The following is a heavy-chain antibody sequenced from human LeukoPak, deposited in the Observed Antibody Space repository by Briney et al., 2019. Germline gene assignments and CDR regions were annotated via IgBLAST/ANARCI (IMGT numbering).Heavy chain of an antibody. J-gene: IGHJ6*03. Sequence: GASVKVSCKASGGTFSSYAISWVRQAPGQGLEWMGGIIPIFGTANYAQKFQGRVTITADESTSTAYMELSSLRSEDTAVYYCAREILGDPSRYMDVWGKGTTVTVSS. CDR3: AREILGDPSRYMDV. CDR2: IIPIFGTA. CDR1: GGTFSSYA. V-gene: IGHV1-69*13. D-gene: IGHD2-21*02.